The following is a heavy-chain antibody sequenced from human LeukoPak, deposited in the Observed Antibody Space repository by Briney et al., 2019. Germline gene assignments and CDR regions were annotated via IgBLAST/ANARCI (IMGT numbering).Heavy chain of an antibody. J-gene: IGHJ6*02. V-gene: IGHV3-48*03. Sequence: GGSLRLSCAVSGFTFSTYEMNWFRQVPGKGLEWVSYISSSGDNKQYTSSVEGRFTISRDNSKNTLYLQMNSLRAEDTAVYYCANAGFCTGTNCDNYRGMDVWGQGTTVTVSS. D-gene: IGHD2-2*02. CDR2: ISSSGDNK. CDR1: GFTFSTYE. CDR3: ANAGFCTGTNCDNYRGMDV.